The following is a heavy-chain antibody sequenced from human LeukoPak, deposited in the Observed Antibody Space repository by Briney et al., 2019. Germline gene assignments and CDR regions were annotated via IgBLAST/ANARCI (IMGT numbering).Heavy chain of an antibody. CDR3: ARDFGNDGWFDP. CDR2: INPNSGGT. Sequence: ASVKVSRKASGYTFTGYYMHWVRQAPGQGLEWMGWINPNSGGTNYAQKFQGRVTMTRDTSISTAYMELSRLRSDDTAVYYCARDFGNDGWFDPWGQGTLVTVSS. D-gene: IGHD1-1*01. CDR1: GYTFTGYY. V-gene: IGHV1-2*02. J-gene: IGHJ5*02.